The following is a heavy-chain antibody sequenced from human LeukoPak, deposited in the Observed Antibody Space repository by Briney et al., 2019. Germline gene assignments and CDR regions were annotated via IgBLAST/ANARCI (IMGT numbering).Heavy chain of an antibody. CDR2: INPNSGGT. CDR1: GYTFTGYY. J-gene: IGHJ5*02. Sequence: VASVKVSCKASGYTFTGYYMHWVRQAPGQGLEWMGWINPNSGGTNYAQKFQGRVTMTRDTSISTAYMELSRLRSDDTAVYYCARDRIRGGTWRGWFDPWGQGTLVTVSS. CDR3: ARDRIRGGTWRGWFDP. D-gene: IGHD1-26*01. V-gene: IGHV1-2*02.